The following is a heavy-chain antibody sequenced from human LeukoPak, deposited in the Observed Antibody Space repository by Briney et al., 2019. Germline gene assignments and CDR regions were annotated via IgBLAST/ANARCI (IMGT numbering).Heavy chain of an antibody. CDR1: GFTFSSYW. D-gene: IGHD3-10*01. Sequence: GGSLRLSCAASGFTFSSYWMSWVRQAPGKGLEWVANIKQDGSEKYYVDSVKGRFTISRDDARNSLYLQMNSLRAEDTAVYYCARDYRPMWFGELLGLDYWGQGTLVTVSS. J-gene: IGHJ4*02. CDR2: IKQDGSEK. V-gene: IGHV3-7*01. CDR3: ARDYRPMWFGELLGLDY.